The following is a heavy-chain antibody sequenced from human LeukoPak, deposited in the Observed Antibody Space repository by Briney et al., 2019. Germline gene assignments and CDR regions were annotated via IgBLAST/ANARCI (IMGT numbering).Heavy chain of an antibody. CDR3: ARRKLTYYYGMDV. CDR1: GFTFSNHW. CDR2: INQDGSEK. Sequence: GGSLRLSCAASGFTFSNHWMSWVRQAPGKGLEWVANINQDGSEKYYVDSVKGRFTVSRDNAKNSLDLQMNTLRAEDTAVYYCARRKLTYYYGMDVWGQGTTVTISS. V-gene: IGHV3-7*01. J-gene: IGHJ6*02. D-gene: IGHD1-7*01.